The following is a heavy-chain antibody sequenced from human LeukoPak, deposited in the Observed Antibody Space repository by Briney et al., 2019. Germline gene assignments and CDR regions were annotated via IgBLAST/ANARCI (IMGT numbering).Heavy chain of an antibody. CDR1: GFTFSSYW. Sequence: GGSLRLSCAASGFTFSSYWMTWVRQAPGKGLEWLANIKEDGSEKYYVDSVKGRFTISRDNAKNSLYLQMNSLRAEETAVYYCARGRGMGYWGQGTLVTVSS. J-gene: IGHJ4*02. CDR2: IKEDGSEK. CDR3: ARGRGMGY. D-gene: IGHD3-16*01. V-gene: IGHV3-7*01.